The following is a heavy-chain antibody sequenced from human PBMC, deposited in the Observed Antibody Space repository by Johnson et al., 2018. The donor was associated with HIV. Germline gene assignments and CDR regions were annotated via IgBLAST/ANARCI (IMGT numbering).Heavy chain of an antibody. CDR3: ARGRSSSSTAAFDI. CDR1: GFSFSNYW. V-gene: IGHV3-7*01. CDR2: IKQDGSNK. Sequence: VQLVESGGGLAQPGGSLKVSCAASGFSFSNYWMSWVRQAPGKGLEWVANIKQDGSNKYFADSVKGRFTISRDNSKNTLYLQMKSLRGEDTAVYSCARGRSSSSTAAFDIWGQGTMVTVSS. D-gene: IGHD6-6*01. J-gene: IGHJ3*02.